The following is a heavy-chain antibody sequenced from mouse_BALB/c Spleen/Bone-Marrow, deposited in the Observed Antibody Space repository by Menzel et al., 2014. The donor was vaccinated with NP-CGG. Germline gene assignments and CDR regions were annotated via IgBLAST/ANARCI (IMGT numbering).Heavy chain of an antibody. CDR1: GYTFTSYY. CDR2: INPSNGGT. J-gene: IGHJ2*01. CDR3: TRGRTWDFDY. V-gene: IGHV1S81*02. Sequence: VKLQESGAELVKPGASVKLSCKASGYTFTSYYMYWVKQRPGQGLEWIEEINPSNGGTNFNEKFKSRATLTVDKSSSTAYMQLSSLTSEDSAVYYCTRGRTWDFDYWGQGTTLTVSS. D-gene: IGHD4-1*01.